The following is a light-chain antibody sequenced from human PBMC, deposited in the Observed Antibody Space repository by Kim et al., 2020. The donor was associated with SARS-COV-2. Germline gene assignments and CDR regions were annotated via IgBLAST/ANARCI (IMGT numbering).Light chain of an antibody. V-gene: IGKV1-16*02. CDR3: QQYDNYPYT. CDR1: QGISNN. Sequence: SASVGDGVTIPCRASQGISNNLAWYQQEPGKAPKSLFYAASSLQSGVPSKFSGSRSGTYFTLTISSLQPEDFATYYCQQYDNYPYTFGQGTKLEI. CDR2: AAS. J-gene: IGKJ2*01.